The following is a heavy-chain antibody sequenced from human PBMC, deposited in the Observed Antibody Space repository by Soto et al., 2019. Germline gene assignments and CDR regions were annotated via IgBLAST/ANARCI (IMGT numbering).Heavy chain of an antibody. CDR1: GFTFSSYA. J-gene: IGHJ5*02. CDR2: ISGSGGST. Sequence: GGSLRLSCAASGFTFSSYAMSWVRQAPGKGLEWVSAISGSGGSTYYADSVKGRFTISRDNSKNTLYLQMNSLRAEDTVVYYCAKDKVVVPDSPIWFDPWGQRTLVTVSS. V-gene: IGHV3-23*01. D-gene: IGHD2-2*01. CDR3: AKDKVVVPDSPIWFDP.